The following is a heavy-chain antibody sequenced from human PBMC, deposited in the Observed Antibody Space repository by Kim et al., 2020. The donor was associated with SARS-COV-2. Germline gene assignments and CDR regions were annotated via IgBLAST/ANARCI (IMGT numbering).Heavy chain of an antibody. Sequence: LKSRVTISVDTSKNQFSLKLSSVTAADTAVYYCARGVGCSSTSCSLLTYWGQGTLVTVSS. J-gene: IGHJ4*02. D-gene: IGHD2-2*01. V-gene: IGHV4-59*09. CDR3: ARGVGCSSTSCSLLTY.